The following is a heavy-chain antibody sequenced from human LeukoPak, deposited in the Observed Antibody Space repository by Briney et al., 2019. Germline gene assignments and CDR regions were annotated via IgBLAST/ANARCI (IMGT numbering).Heavy chain of an antibody. J-gene: IGHJ4*02. V-gene: IGHV3-23*01. CDR2: ISSSAART. D-gene: IGHD1-26*01. CDR3: AKAGVGATFEVHFDY. CDR1: GFTFTTFA. Sequence: GGSLRLSCEASGFTFTTFAMSWVRQAPGKGLEWVSSISSSAARTYYTDSVKGRFTISRDNSKNTLYLQMNSLRAEDTAVYYCAKAGVGATFEVHFDYWGQGTLVTVSS.